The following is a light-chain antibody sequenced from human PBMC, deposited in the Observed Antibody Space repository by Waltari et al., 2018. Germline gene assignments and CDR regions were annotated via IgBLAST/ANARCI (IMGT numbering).Light chain of an antibody. CDR2: WAS. Sequence: DIVMTQSPDSLAVSLGERATINCKSSRTVLYDSNNKNYLAWYQHKPGQPPNLLIYWASTRKSGVPDRFSGSGSGTDFTLTISTLQAEDVAVYYCHQYYNTPYSYGQGTKLEIK. CDR1: RTVLYDSNNKNY. CDR3: HQYYNTPYS. V-gene: IGKV4-1*01. J-gene: IGKJ2*03.